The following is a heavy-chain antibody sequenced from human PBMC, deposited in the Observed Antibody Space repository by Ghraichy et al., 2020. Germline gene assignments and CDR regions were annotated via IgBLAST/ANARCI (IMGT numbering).Heavy chain of an antibody. CDR2: ISTNGGST. D-gene: IGHD3-10*01. J-gene: IGHJ4*02. V-gene: IGHV3-64*01. CDR1: GFGFSNYV. CDR3: VRSGGLWSPATR. Sequence: GGSLRLSCAASGFGFSNYVMHWVRQAPGKGLEFVSAISTNGGSTYYATSVKGRFTISRDNSKNTVSLQMGSLRPEDMAVYYCVRSGGLWSPATRWGPGTLVTVSS.